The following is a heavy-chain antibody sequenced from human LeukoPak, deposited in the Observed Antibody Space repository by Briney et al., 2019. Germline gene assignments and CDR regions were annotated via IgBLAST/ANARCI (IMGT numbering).Heavy chain of an antibody. Sequence: GGSLRLSCAASGFTFSRYWMSWVRQAPGKGLEWVANINEDGSEKYYVDSVEGRFAISRDSAKNSLYLQMNSLRAEDTAVYYCARPHWEHLAWGQGTLVTVSS. D-gene: IGHD1-26*01. J-gene: IGHJ5*02. CDR2: INEDGSEK. CDR3: ARPHWEHLA. CDR1: GFTFSRYW. V-gene: IGHV3-7*01.